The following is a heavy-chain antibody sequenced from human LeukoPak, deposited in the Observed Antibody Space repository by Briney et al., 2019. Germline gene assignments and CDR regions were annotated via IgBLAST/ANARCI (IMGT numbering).Heavy chain of an antibody. V-gene: IGHV1-69*13. D-gene: IGHD3-10*01. J-gene: IGHJ6*04. CDR2: IIPMFGTA. Sequence: SVTVSCKASVGTFRSYAISWVRQAPGHGLDWMGGIIPMFGTAKYAQKFQGRVTITADESTSTAYMELSSLRSEDTAVYYCASPYAGRPYYYYAMDVWGKGTTVTVSS. CDR1: VGTFRSYA. CDR3: ASPYAGRPYYYYAMDV.